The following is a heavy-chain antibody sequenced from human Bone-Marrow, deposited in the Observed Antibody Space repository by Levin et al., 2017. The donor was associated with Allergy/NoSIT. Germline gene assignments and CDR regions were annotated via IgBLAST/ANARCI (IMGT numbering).Heavy chain of an antibody. J-gene: IGHJ4*02. CDR1: GFTFSDYY. V-gene: IGHV3-11*03. D-gene: IGHD2-2*01. Sequence: GESLKISCAASGFTFSDYYMSWIRQAPGKGLEWVSYISSSSSYTNYADSVKGRFTISRDNAKNSLYLQMNSLRAEDTAVYYCARSPAHLAFDYWGQGTLVTVSS. CDR3: ARSPAHLAFDY. CDR2: ISSSSSYT.